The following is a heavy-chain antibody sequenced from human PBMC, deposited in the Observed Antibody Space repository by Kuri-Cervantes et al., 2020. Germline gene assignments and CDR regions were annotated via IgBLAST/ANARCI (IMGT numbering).Heavy chain of an antibody. CDR2: IIPIFGTA. D-gene: IGHD5-18*01. CDR1: GGTFSSYA. V-gene: IGHV1-69*06. Sequence: SVKVSCKASGGTFSSYAISWVRQAPGQGLEWMGGIIPIFGTANYAQKFQGRVTITADKSTSTAYMELRSLRSDDTAVYYCAVLRGHTYAFDIWGQGTMVTVSS. J-gene: IGHJ3*02. CDR3: AVLRGHTYAFDI.